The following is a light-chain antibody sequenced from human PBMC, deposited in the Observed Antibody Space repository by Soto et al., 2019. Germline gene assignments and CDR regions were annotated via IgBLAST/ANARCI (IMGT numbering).Light chain of an antibody. CDR2: DAY. V-gene: IGKV3-20*01. CDR1: QSVSSSY. CDR3: QQYGSSPQT. Sequence: EIVLTQSPGTLSLSPGERATLSCRASQSVSSSYLAWYQQKLGRAPRLLIYDAYIRATGIPDRFSGSGSGTDFTLTISRLEPEDFAVYYCQQYGSSPQTFGQGTKMEIK. J-gene: IGKJ1*01.